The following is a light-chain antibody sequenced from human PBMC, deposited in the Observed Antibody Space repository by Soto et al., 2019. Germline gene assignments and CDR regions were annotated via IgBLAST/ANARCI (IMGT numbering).Light chain of an antibody. J-gene: IGKJ1*01. V-gene: IGKV1-39*01. Sequence: DIQMTQSPSSLSASVGDRVSITCRAGHSNNTYLNWYQQKPGKAPKLLIYTASSLQSGVPSRFSGSGSGTDFTLTISSLLPEDFATYYCQQSYSTPQTFGQGTKVEIK. CDR2: TAS. CDR1: HSNNTY. CDR3: QQSYSTPQT.